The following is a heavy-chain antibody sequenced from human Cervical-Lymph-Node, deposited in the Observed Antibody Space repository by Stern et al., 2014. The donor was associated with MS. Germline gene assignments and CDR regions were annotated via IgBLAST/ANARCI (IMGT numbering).Heavy chain of an antibody. J-gene: IGHJ4*02. CDR1: GFTFSNYA. CDR3: VRGSGWYTEYYFDY. Sequence: VQLEESGGGVVQPGRSLRLSCAASGFTFSNYAMFWVRQAPGKGPEWVAHISYEGSSTNYADSVKGRFTVSRDNSMHTLYLQMNSLSPDDTAVYSCVRGSGWYTEYYFDYWGQGALVTVSS. CDR2: ISYEGSST. V-gene: IGHV3-30*04. D-gene: IGHD6-13*01.